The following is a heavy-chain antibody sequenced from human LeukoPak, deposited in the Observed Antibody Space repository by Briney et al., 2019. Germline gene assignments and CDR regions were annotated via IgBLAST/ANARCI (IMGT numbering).Heavy chain of an antibody. CDR1: GFTFTSSA. Sequence: TSVKVSCKASGFTFTSSAVQWVRQARGQRLEWIGWIVVGSGNTNYAQKFQERVTITRDMSTSTAYVELSSLRSEDTAVYYCAADGGYQLLRHYYYGMDVWGKGTTVTVSS. CDR2: IVVGSGNT. D-gene: IGHD2-2*01. V-gene: IGHV1-58*01. CDR3: AADGGYQLLRHYYYGMDV. J-gene: IGHJ6*04.